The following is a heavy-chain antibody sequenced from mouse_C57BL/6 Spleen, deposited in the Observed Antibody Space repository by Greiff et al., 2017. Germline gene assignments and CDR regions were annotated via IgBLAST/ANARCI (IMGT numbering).Heavy chain of an antibody. J-gene: IGHJ1*03. CDR3: AREGAYGSSPHWYFDV. D-gene: IGHD1-1*01. V-gene: IGHV1-22*01. CDR2: INPNNGGT. Sequence: EVQLVESGPELVKPGASVKMSCKASGYTFTDYNMHWVKQSHGKSLEWIGYINPNNGGTSYNQKFKGKATLTVNKSSSTADMELRSLTSEDSAVYYCAREGAYGSSPHWYFDVWGTGTTVTVSS. CDR1: GYTFTDYN.